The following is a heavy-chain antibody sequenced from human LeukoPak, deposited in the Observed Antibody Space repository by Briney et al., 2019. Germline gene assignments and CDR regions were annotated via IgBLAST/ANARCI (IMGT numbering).Heavy chain of an antibody. CDR1: GFTFSSYS. J-gene: IGHJ4*02. CDR2: ISSSSSYI. CDR3: AQDSSGYYPYFDY. Sequence: GGSLRLSCAASGFTFSSYSMNWVRQAPGKGLEWVSSISSSSSYIYYADSVKGRFTISRDNAKNSLYLQMNSLRAEDTAVYYCAQDSSGYYPYFDYWGQGTLSPSPQ. D-gene: IGHD3-22*01. V-gene: IGHV3-21*01.